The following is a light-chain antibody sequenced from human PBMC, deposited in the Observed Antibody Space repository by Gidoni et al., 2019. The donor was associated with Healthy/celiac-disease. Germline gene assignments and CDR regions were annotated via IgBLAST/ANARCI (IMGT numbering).Light chain of an antibody. V-gene: IGKV1-8*01. CDR3: QQYYSYPSL. Sequence: AIRMTQSPSSFSASTGDRVTITCRASQGISSYLAWYQQKPGKAPKLLIYAASTLQSGVPSRFSCSGSGTDFTLTISCLQSEDFATYYCQQYYSYPSLFGGGTKVEIK. CDR1: QGISSY. CDR2: AAS. J-gene: IGKJ4*01.